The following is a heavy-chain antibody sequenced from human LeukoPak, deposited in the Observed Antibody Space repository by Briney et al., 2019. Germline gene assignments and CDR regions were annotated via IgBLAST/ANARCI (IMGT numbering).Heavy chain of an antibody. CDR3: VRDLYSSGWCPFDY. D-gene: IGHD6-19*01. CDR1: GFTFSSYA. CDR2: ISLDGSNE. J-gene: IGHJ4*02. Sequence: PGGSLRLSCAASGFTFSSYAMHWVRQAPGKGLEWVASISLDGSNEHYADSVRGRFTISRDKSSDTLYLQMNSLRAEDTAVYYCVRDLYSSGWCPFDYWGQGTLVTVSS. V-gene: IGHV3-30*04.